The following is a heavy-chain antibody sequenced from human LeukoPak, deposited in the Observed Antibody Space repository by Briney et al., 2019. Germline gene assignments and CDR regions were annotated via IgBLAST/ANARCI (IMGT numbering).Heavy chain of an antibody. CDR3: ARDYYYDSSGYYGIFRH. CDR2: ISSSSSTI. Sequence: GGSLRLSCAASGFTLSSYSMNWVRQAPGKGLEWVSYISSSSSTIYYADSVKGRFTISRDNAKNSLYLQMNSLRAEDTAVYYCARDYYYDSSGYYGIFRHFGQGTLVTVSS. J-gene: IGHJ1*01. CDR1: GFTLSSYS. D-gene: IGHD3-22*01. V-gene: IGHV3-48*01.